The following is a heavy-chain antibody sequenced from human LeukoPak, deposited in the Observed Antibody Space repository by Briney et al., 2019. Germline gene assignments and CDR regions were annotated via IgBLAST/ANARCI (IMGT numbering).Heavy chain of an antibody. J-gene: IGHJ6*02. V-gene: IGHV3-48*03. CDR2: ISSRGTTV. CDR3: ARVPQFGSGFPYYYAVDV. Sequence: GSLRLSCAASGFTFSTYEMDWVRQAPGNGLEWVSHISSRGTTVYYADSVEGRFTISRDNAKNSLSLHMDSLRAEDTAVYYCARVPQFGSGFPYYYAVDVWGPGTTVTVSS. D-gene: IGHD3-10*01. CDR1: GFTFSTYE.